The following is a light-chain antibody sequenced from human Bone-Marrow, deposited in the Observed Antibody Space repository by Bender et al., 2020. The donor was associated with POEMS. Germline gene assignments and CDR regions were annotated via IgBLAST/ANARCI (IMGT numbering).Light chain of an antibody. CDR2: RDG. J-gene: IGLJ2*01. CDR3: QTWDSGTVV. Sequence: QSVLTQPLSASGTPGQRVTISCSGSSSNIGISYVFWYQQLPGTAPKLLMYRDGQRPSGVPDRFSGSKSGNTASLTISGTQAMDEADYYCQTWDSGTVVFGGGTKLTVL. V-gene: IGLV1-47*01. CDR1: SSNIGISY.